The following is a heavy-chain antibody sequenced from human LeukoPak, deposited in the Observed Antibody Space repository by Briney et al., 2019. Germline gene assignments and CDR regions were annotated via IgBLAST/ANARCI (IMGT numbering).Heavy chain of an antibody. CDR2: ISYDGSNK. Sequence: PGRSLRLSCAASGFTFSSYGMHWVRQAPGKGLEWVAVISYDGSNKYYADSVKGRFTISRDNSKNTLYLQMNSLRAEDTAVYYCASDYGGNSGGFDYWGQGTLVTVSS. CDR3: ASDYGGNSGGFDY. D-gene: IGHD4-23*01. V-gene: IGHV3-30*03. CDR1: GFTFSSYG. J-gene: IGHJ4*02.